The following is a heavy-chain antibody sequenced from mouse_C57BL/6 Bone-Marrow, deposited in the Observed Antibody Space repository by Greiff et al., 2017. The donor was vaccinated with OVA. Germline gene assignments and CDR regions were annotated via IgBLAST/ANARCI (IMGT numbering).Heavy chain of an antibody. CDR1: GYTFTDYN. J-gene: IGHJ2*01. D-gene: IGHD1-1*01. V-gene: IGHV1-18*01. CDR3: ARSGYYGSYYFDY. Sequence: EVQVVESGPELVKPGASVKIPCKASGYTFTDYNMDWVKQSHGKSLEWIGDINPNNGGTIYNQKFKGKATLTVDKSSSTAYMELRSLTSEDTAVYYCARSGYYGSYYFDYWGQGTTLTVSS. CDR2: INPNNGGT.